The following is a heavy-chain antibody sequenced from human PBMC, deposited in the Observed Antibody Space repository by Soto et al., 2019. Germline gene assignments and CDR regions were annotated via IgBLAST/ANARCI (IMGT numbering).Heavy chain of an antibody. V-gene: IGHV4-59*08. J-gene: IGHJ4*02. CDR3: ATRYGSFCDY. CDR1: GGSISSYY. Sequence: QVQLQESGPGLVKPSETLSLTCTVSGGSISSYYWSWIRQPPGKGLEWIGYIYYSGSTNYNPPLKSRVTMKVDTSKTQFSLKLSSVPDADTAVYYCATRYGSFCDYWGQGTLVTVSS. CDR2: IYYSGST. D-gene: IGHD5-18*01.